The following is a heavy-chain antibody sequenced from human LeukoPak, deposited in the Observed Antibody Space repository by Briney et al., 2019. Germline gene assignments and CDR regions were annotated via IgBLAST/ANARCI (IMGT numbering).Heavy chain of an antibody. V-gene: IGHV4-39*01. CDR1: GGSISSSSYC. J-gene: IGHJ3*02. D-gene: IGHD6-6*01. CDR3: ARQPRAITARPGYAFDI. CDR2: IYYSGST. Sequence: SETLSLTCIVSGGSISSSSYCWGWIREPPGKGPEWIGTIYYSGSTYYNPSLKSRVTIPVDTPKNHFSLKLSSGTAADTAVYYCARQPRAITARPGYAFDIWGQGTLVTVSS.